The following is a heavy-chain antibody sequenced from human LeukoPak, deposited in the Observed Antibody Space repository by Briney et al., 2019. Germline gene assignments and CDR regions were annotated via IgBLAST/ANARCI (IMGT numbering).Heavy chain of an antibody. J-gene: IGHJ1*01. CDR3: ARGSYDSSDFEYFQH. Sequence: ASVKVSCKASGYTFTSYGISWVRQAPGQGLEWMGWINPDSGDTNYAQRSQGRATMTRDTSISTAYMEKRRLTSDDTAVYYCARGSYDSSDFEYFQHWGQGTLVTVSS. D-gene: IGHD3-22*01. V-gene: IGHV1-2*02. CDR2: INPDSGDT. CDR1: GYTFTSYG.